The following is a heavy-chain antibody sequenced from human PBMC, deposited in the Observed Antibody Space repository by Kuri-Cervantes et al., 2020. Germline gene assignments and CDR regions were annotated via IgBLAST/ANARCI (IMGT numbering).Heavy chain of an antibody. J-gene: IGHJ3*02. CDR2: IYPGDSDT. V-gene: IGHV5-51*07. D-gene: IGHD2-21*02. CDR3: AREARTVVTARAFDI. CDR1: GYSFTSYW. Sequence: GESLKISCKGSGYSFTSYWIGWVHQMPGKGLEWMGIIYPGDSDTRYSPSFQGQVTISADKSISTAYLQWSSLRSEDTAVYYCAREARTVVTARAFDIWGQGTMVIVSS.